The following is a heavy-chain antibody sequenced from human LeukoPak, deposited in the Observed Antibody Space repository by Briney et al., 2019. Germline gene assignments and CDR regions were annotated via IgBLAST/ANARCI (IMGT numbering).Heavy chain of an antibody. D-gene: IGHD6-19*01. V-gene: IGHV3-53*01. CDR2: IYSGGST. Sequence: GGSLRLSCAASGFTVSSNYMSWVRQAPGKGLEWVSVIYSGGSTYYADPVKGRFTISRDNSKNTLYLQMNSLRAEDTAVYYCARGAVAVRFDYWGQGTLVTVSS. CDR1: GFTVSSNY. J-gene: IGHJ4*02. CDR3: ARGAVAVRFDY.